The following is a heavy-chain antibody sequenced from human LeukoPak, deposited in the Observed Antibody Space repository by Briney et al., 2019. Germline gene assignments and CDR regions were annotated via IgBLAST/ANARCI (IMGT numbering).Heavy chain of an antibody. J-gene: IGHJ3*02. CDR1: GGSFSGYY. Sequence: PSETLSLTCAVYGGSFSGYYWSWIRQPPGKGLEWIGEINHSGSTNYNPSLKSRVTISVDTSKNQFSLKLSSVTAADTAVYYCAREPRLAYCGGDCYQHFDIWGQGTMVTVSS. V-gene: IGHV4-34*01. D-gene: IGHD2-21*02. CDR3: AREPRLAYCGGDCYQHFDI. CDR2: INHSGST.